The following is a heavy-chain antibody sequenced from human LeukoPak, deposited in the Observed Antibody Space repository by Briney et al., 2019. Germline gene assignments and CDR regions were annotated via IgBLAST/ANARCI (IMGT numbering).Heavy chain of an antibody. CDR1: GGSISSGGYY. Sequence: PSQTLSLTCTVSGGSISSGGYYWSWIRQPPGKGLERIGYIYHSGSTYYNPSLKSRVTISVDRSKNQFSLKLSSVTAADTAVYYCARTDDSSGYYYVGYWGQGTLVTVSS. CDR3: ARTDDSSGYYYVGY. CDR2: IYHSGST. V-gene: IGHV4-30-2*01. D-gene: IGHD3-22*01. J-gene: IGHJ4*02.